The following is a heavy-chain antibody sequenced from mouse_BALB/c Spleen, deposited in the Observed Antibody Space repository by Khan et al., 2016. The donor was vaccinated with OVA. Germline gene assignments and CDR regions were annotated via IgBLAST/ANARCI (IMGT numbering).Heavy chain of an antibody. D-gene: IGHD4-1*01. CDR1: GFTFSSFG. J-gene: IGHJ3*01. CDR3: ARGNWARFAY. Sequence: EVQLVESGGGLVQPGGSRKLSCAASGFTFSSFGMHWVRQAPAKGLEWVAYISSDSYTIYYADTVKGRFIISRHHPRKNLFLQMTSLGYEDTAVYYCARGNWARFAYWGQGTLVTVSA. CDR2: ISSDSYTI. V-gene: IGHV5-17*02.